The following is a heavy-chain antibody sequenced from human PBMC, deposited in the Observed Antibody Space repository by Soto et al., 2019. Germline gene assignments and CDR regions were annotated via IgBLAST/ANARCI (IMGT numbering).Heavy chain of an antibody. D-gene: IGHD6-19*01. CDR1: GYSFTSYW. V-gene: IGHV5-51*01. J-gene: IGHJ1*01. Sequence: GESLKISCKGSGYSFTSYWIGWVRQMPGKGLEWMGIIYPGDSDTRYSPSFQGQVTISADKSIGTAYLPWSSLKASDTAMYYCARPTYSSGWYEGTEYFQHWGQGTLVTVSS. CDR3: ARPTYSSGWYEGTEYFQH. CDR2: IYPGDSDT.